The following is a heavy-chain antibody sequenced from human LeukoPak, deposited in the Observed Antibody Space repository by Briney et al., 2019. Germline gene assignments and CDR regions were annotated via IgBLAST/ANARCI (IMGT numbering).Heavy chain of an antibody. V-gene: IGHV4-59*01. D-gene: IGHD4-11*01. CDR2: IYYSGRT. CDR1: GGSISSYY. J-gene: IGHJ4*02. CDR3: ARVHSDYLFDN. Sequence: SETLSLTCTVSGGSISSYYWNWIRQPPGKGLEWIGYIYYSGRTNYNPSLKSRVTISVNTSKNQFSLKLSSVTAADTAVYYCARVHSDYLFDNRGQGTLVTVSS.